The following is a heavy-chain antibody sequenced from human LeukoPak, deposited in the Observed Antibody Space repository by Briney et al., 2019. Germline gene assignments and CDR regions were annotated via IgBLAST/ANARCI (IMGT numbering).Heavy chain of an antibody. V-gene: IGHV1-69*06. Sequence: SVKVSCKASGGTFSSYAISRVRQAPGQGLEWMGGIIPIFGTANYAQKFQGRVTITADKSTSTAYLELSSLRSEDTAVYYCASKYCSGGSCSNWGPFFDYWGQGTLVTVSS. CDR3: ASKYCSGGSCSNWGPFFDY. CDR1: GGTFSSYA. CDR2: IIPIFGTA. D-gene: IGHD2-15*01. J-gene: IGHJ4*02.